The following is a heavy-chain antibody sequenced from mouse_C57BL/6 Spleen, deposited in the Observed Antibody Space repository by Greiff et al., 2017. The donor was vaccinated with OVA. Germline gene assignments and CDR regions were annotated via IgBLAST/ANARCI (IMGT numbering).Heavy chain of an antibody. CDR3: AREDSDSTGAWFAY. Sequence: VQLQQPGAELVRPGTSVKLSCKASGYTFTSYWMHWVKQRPGQGLEWIGVIDSSDSYTNYNQKFKGKANLTVDTSSSTAYMQLSSLTSEDSAVYYCAREDSDSTGAWFAYWGQGTLVTVSA. CDR1: GYTFTSYW. CDR2: IDSSDSYT. V-gene: IGHV1-59*01. J-gene: IGHJ3*01.